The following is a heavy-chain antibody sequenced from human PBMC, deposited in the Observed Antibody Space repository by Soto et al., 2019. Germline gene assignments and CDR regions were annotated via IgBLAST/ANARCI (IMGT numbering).Heavy chain of an antibody. D-gene: IGHD3-22*01. CDR3: ANRNYYDSSGYYWFDP. CDR1: GFSLSTSGVG. J-gene: IGHJ5*02. Sequence: SGPTLVNPTQTLTLTCTFSGFSLSTSGVGVGWIRQPPGKALEWLALIYWNDDKRYSPSLKSRLTITKDTSKNQVVLTMTNMDPVETATYYCANRNYYDSSGYYWFDPWGQGTLVTVSS. CDR2: IYWNDDK. V-gene: IGHV2-5*01.